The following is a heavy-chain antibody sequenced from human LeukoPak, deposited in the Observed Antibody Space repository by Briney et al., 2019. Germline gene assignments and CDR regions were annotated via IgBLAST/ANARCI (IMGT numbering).Heavy chain of an antibody. Sequence: GASLRLSCAASGFTFSNYAMSWVRQAPGKGLEWVSAVSGRDDSTYYADSVKGRFTISRDNSKNTLYLQMNSLRAEDTAVYYCAKWGDYDILTGYYDSDYWGQGPLVTVSS. CDR2: VSGRDDST. CDR1: GFTFSNYA. V-gene: IGHV3-23*01. J-gene: IGHJ4*02. CDR3: AKWGDYDILTGYYDSDY. D-gene: IGHD3-9*01.